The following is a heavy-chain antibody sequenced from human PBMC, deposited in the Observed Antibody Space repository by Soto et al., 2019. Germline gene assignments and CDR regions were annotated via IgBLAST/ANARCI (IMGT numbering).Heavy chain of an antibody. CDR2: ILNDGSNR. V-gene: IGHV3-33*01. CDR1: GFTFSNYG. J-gene: IGHJ6*02. CDR3: ARDDEYSGNGMDV. D-gene: IGHD3-10*01. Sequence: QVQLVESGGGVVQPGRSLRLSCAASGFTFSNYGMHWVRQAPGKGLEWVAVILNDGSNRYHADSVKDRFTISRDNSKNTLYLQMNSLRAEKTDVYYCARDDEYSGNGMDVWGQGTTVTVS.